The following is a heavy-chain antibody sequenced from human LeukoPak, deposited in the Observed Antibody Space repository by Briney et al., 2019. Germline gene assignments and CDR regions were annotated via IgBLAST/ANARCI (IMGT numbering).Heavy chain of an antibody. D-gene: IGHD3-10*01. Sequence: SETLSLTCTVSGGSLCSDLWSWSREPPGKGLEWSGYITYSGRTNYNTSLRSRVATSINTASNQFSLKLSSVTAADTAIYYCARTYYYFPGSSSGSYDFDYWGQGTPVTVSS. CDR1: GGSLCSDL. CDR3: ARTYYYFPGSSSGSYDFDY. J-gene: IGHJ4*02. V-gene: IGHV4-59*01. CDR2: ITYSGRT.